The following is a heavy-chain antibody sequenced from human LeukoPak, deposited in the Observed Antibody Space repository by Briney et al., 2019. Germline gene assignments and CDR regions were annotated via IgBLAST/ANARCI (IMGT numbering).Heavy chain of an antibody. D-gene: IGHD5-12*01. CDR3: ARASNGYETPDDY. CDR1: GGSFSGYY. J-gene: IGHJ4*02. V-gene: IGHV4-34*01. Sequence: SETLSLTCAVYGGSFSGYYWSWIRQPPGKGLEWIGEINHSGSTNYNLSLKSRVTISVDTSKNQFSLKLSSVTAADTAVYYCARASNGYETPDDYWGQGTLVTVSS. CDR2: INHSGST.